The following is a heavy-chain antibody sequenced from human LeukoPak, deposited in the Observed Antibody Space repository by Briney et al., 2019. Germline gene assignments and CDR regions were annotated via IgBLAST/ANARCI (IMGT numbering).Heavy chain of an antibody. CDR1: GGSISSYY. V-gene: IGHV4-59*01. CDR2: IYHSGST. D-gene: IGHD6-19*01. Sequence: PSETLSLTCTVSGGSISSYYWSWIRQPPGKRLEWIGYIYHSGSTNYNPSLKSRVTISVDTSKNQFSLKLSSVTAADTAVYYCAREGTGYSSGWVDFWGQGTLVTVSS. J-gene: IGHJ5*01. CDR3: AREGTGYSSGWVDF.